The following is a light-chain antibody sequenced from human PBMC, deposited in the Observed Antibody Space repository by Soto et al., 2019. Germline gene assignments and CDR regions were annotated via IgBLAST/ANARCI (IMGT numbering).Light chain of an antibody. V-gene: IGKV3-15*01. CDR1: QSVSSN. CDR3: HHYET. Sequence: EIVMTQSPATRPVSPGERASRSCRASQSVSSNLAWYQQKPGQAPRLLIYGASTRATGIPDRFSGSGSGTEFTLTISRLEPEDFTVYYCHHYETFGQGTKVDIK. CDR2: GAS. J-gene: IGKJ1*01.